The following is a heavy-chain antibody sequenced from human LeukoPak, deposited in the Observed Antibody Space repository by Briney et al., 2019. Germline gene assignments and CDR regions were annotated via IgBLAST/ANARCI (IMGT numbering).Heavy chain of an antibody. J-gene: IGHJ4*02. V-gene: IGHV3-30*02. Sequence: PGGSLRLSCAASGFTFSSYGMHWVRQAPGKGLEWVTFIRYDGSSKYYADSVKGRFTISRDNSKNTLYLQMNSLRAEDTAVYYCAKLWFGDLWVDNWGQGTLVTVSS. CDR2: IRYDGSSK. CDR1: GFTFSSYG. D-gene: IGHD3-10*01. CDR3: AKLWFGDLWVDN.